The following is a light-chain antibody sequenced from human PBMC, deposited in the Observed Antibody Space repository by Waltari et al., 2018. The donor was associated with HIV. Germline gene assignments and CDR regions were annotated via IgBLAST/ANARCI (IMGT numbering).Light chain of an antibody. CDR3: CSYAGSSRYV. Sequence: QSALTQPASVSGSPGQSNTTSCTRTSSEVGSFKLVSRYQPHPGKAPKRMVDEGSKRHSGVSNRFSGSKSVNTASLTISGLQAEDEADDYCCSYAGSSRYVFGTGTKVTVL. CDR2: EGS. V-gene: IGLV2-23*01. CDR1: SSEVGSFKL. J-gene: IGLJ1*01.